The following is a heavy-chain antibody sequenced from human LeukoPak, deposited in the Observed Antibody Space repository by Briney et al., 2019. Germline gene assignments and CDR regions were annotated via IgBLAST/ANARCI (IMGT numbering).Heavy chain of an antibody. CDR1: GGSFSDYY. Sequence: NPSETLSLTCAVYGGSFSDYYWSWIRQPPGKGLEWIGEINHSGSTKNNPSLKSRVTILVDTSKNQFSLKLSSVTAADTAVYYCASIRKDYGFWGSGMDVWGQGTTVTVPS. J-gene: IGHJ6*02. V-gene: IGHV4-34*01. CDR3: ASIRKDYGFWGSGMDV. D-gene: IGHD3-3*01. CDR2: INHSGST.